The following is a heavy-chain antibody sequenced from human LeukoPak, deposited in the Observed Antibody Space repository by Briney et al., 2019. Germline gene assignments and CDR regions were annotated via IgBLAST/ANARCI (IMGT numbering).Heavy chain of an antibody. V-gene: IGHV4-38-2*02. Sequence: SETLSLTCTVSGYSISSGYYWGWIRQPPGKGLEWIGSTYHSGSTYYNPSLKSRVTISVDTSKNQFSLKLSSVTAADTAVYYCARLGGVTTGRGFDPWGQGTLVTVSS. D-gene: IGHD4-17*01. CDR1: GYSISSGYY. CDR3: ARLGGVTTGRGFDP. CDR2: TYHSGST. J-gene: IGHJ5*02.